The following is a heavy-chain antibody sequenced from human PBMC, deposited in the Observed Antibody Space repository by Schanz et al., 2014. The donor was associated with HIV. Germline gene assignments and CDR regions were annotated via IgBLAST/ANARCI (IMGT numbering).Heavy chain of an antibody. D-gene: IGHD3-3*01. V-gene: IGHV3-74*01. Sequence: EVKLVESGGGLVQPGGSLRLSCVASGFTFSGYWMHWVRQAPGKGLVWVSRINSDGSSTTYADYVKGRFTISRDNAKNTLYLQMNSLRAEDTAVYYCARDYRFLQEYYYGMDVWGQGTTVSVS. CDR2: INSDGSST. CDR1: GFTFSGYW. J-gene: IGHJ6*02. CDR3: ARDYRFLQEYYYGMDV.